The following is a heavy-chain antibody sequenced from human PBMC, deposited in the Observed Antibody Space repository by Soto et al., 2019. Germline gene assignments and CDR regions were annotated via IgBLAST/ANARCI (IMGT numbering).Heavy chain of an antibody. Sequence: EVQLVESGGGLVQPGRSLRLSCAASGFTFDDYAMHWVRQAPGKGLEWVSGISWNSGNIGYADSVKGRFTISRDNAKNSLYLPMNSLRAEDTALYYCATLGTIDTGGMDFWGQGTTVTVSS. CDR1: GFTFDDYA. V-gene: IGHV3-9*01. CDR2: ISWNSGNI. CDR3: ATLGTIDTGGMDF. D-gene: IGHD2-2*01. J-gene: IGHJ6*02.